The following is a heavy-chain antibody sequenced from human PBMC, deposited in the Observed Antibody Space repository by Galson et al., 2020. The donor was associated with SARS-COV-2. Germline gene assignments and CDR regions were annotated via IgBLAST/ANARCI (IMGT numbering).Heavy chain of an antibody. V-gene: IGHV3-23*01. CDR1: GFIFGDYA. Sequence: GGSLRLSCAASGFIFGDYAMSWVRQAPGKGLEWVSGITSGGRTHYADSVNGRFTVSRDNSKTTLFLHLYSLSADDTAVYYCAKDQNSVTTAFDSWGQGTLVTVSS. J-gene: IGHJ4*02. CDR2: ITSGGRT. CDR3: AKDQNSVTTAFDS. D-gene: IGHD4-17*01.